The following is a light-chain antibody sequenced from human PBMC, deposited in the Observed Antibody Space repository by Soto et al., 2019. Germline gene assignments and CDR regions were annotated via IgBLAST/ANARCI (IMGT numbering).Light chain of an antibody. CDR2: GNN. J-gene: IGLJ2*01. CDR3: QSYDSSLSGGDVV. CDR1: SSNIGAGYD. Sequence: QSVLTQPPSVSEAPGQRVTISCTGSSSNIGAGYDVHWYQQLPGTAPKLLIYGNNNRPSGVPDRFSGSKSGTSASLAITGLQAEDEADYYCQSYDSSLSGGDVVFGGGTKLTVL. V-gene: IGLV1-40*01.